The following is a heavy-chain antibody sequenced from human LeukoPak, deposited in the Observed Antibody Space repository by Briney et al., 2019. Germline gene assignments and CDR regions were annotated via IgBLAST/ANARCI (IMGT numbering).Heavy chain of an antibody. V-gene: IGHV1-46*01. CDR3: ARDPGIEMATKQPFGVYYYYMDV. J-gene: IGHJ6*03. Sequence: ASVKVSCKASGYTFTSYYMHWVRQAPGQGLEWMGIINPSSGSTSYAQKFQGRVTMTRDMSTSTVYMELSSLRSEDTAVYYCARDPGIEMATKQPFGVYYYYMDVWGKGTTVTVSS. CDR1: GYTFTSYY. CDR2: INPSSGST. D-gene: IGHD5-24*01.